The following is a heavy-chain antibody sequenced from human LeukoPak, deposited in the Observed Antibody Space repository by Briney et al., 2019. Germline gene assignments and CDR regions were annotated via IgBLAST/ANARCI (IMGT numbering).Heavy chain of an antibody. Sequence: ASVKVSCKASGYTFTSYYMHWVRQAPGQGLEWMGIINPSGGSTSYAQKFQGRVTMTRDTSTSTVYMELSSLRSEDTAVYYCARVWGVAAAGTLFDYWGQGTLVTVSS. CDR2: INPSGGST. CDR3: ARVWGVAAAGTLFDY. D-gene: IGHD6-13*01. V-gene: IGHV1-46*01. J-gene: IGHJ4*02. CDR1: GYTFTSYY.